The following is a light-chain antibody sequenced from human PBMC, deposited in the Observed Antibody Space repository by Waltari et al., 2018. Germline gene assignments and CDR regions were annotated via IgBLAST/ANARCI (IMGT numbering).Light chain of an antibody. CDR1: QTILYSSNNKNY. V-gene: IGKV4-1*01. J-gene: IGKJ4*01. Sequence: DIVMTQSPDSLTVSLGERATVNCKSSQTILYSSNNKNYLAWYQQGPGQPPKLLIYWASTRESGVTDRFSGSGSGTDFTLTISSLQAEDVAVYYCQQYYSTPLTFGGGTRVEIK. CDR2: WAS. CDR3: QQYYSTPLT.